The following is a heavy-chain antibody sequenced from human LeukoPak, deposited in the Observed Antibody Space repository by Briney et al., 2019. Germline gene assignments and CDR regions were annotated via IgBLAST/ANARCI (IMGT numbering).Heavy chain of an antibody. CDR1: GFTFSSYA. D-gene: IGHD2-15*01. Sequence: GGSLRLSCAASGFTFSSYAMHWVRQAPGKGLAWVAIISYDGSHKHHADSVKGRFTISRDNSKNTLYLQMNSLRAEDTAVYYCAKRGAHWGQGTLVTVSS. CDR2: ISYDGSHK. J-gene: IGHJ4*02. V-gene: IGHV3-30*04. CDR3: AKRGAH.